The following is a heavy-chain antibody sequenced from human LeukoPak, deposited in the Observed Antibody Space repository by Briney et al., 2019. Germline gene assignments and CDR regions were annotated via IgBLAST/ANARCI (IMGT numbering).Heavy chain of an antibody. D-gene: IGHD3-3*01. J-gene: IGHJ3*02. Sequence: ASVKVSCKASGYTFTGYYMHWVRQAPGKGLEWMGGFDPEDGETIYAQKFQGRVTMTEDTSTNTAYMELSSLRSEDTAVYYCATDGVAVIWSRREIVAYALDIWGQGTMVTVSS. V-gene: IGHV1-24*01. CDR1: GYTFTGYY. CDR3: ATDGVAVIWSRREIVAYALDI. CDR2: FDPEDGET.